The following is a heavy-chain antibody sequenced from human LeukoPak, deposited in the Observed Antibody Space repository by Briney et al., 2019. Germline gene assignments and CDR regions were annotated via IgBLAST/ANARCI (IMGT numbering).Heavy chain of an antibody. CDR3: AGGYCSGGSCIDAFDI. D-gene: IGHD2-15*01. V-gene: IGHV3-66*01. CDR1: RFTVSSNY. Sequence: PGGSLRLSCAASRFTVSSNYMSWVRQAPGKGLEWVPVIYSGGSTYCADSVKGRFTISRDNSKNTLYLQMNSLRAEDTAVYYCAGGYCSGGSCIDAFDIWGQGTMVTVSS. CDR2: IYSGGST. J-gene: IGHJ3*02.